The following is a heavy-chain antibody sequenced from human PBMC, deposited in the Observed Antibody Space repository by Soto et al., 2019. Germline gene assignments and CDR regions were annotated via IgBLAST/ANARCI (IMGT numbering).Heavy chain of an antibody. J-gene: IGHJ4*02. Sequence: QVQLVASGGGVVQPGRSLGLTCAVSGFTFNSHAMHWVRQAPGKGLEWLAVISYGGANNYYADSVKGRFTISRDNSQNTLFLQMNSLSPEDTAVYYCARGPRSFSYTICYTIDYWGQGTLVTVSS. CDR1: GFTFNSHA. V-gene: IGHV3-30*03. CDR3: ARGPRSFSYTICYTIDY. CDR2: ISYGGANN. D-gene: IGHD2-2*02.